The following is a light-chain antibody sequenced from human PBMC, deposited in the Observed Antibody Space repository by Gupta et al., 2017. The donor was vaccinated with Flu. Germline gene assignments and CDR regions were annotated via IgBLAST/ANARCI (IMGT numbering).Light chain of an antibody. Sequence: DDVMTQSPPSLPVTLGQPASISCRSSQSLVYSDGKTYLHWFHQRPGQSPRRLIYMVSNRESGVPDRMSGSGSGADFTLKISRVEAEDVGVYYCMQGSHWPPITFGQGTRLEIK. CDR3: MQGSHWPPIT. V-gene: IGKV2-30*01. CDR2: MVS. J-gene: IGKJ5*01. CDR1: QSLVYSDGKTY.